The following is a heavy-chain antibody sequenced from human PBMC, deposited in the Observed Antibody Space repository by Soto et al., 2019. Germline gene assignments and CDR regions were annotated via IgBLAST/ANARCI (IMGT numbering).Heavy chain of an antibody. CDR3: AMSSDYVAFDY. D-gene: IGHD4-17*01. CDR2: IYYSGYT. CDR1: GASFNSADYK. J-gene: IGHJ4*02. V-gene: IGHV4-30-4*01. Sequence: QVQLQESGPGLVKPSQTLSITCTSSGASFNSADYKWSGIRQPPGKGLEWFGYIYYSGYTYNNQSRKSRLFKSVDTSKNQCCRTLSSVTAADTAVYYCAMSSDYVAFDYWGQRTLVTFS.